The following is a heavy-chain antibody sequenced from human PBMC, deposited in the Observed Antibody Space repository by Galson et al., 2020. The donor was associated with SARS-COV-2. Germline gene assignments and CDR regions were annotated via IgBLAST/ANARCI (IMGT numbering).Heavy chain of an antibody. D-gene: IGHD6-19*01. V-gene: IGHV4-59*08. CDR1: GGSISSDY. CDR2: IYYSGST. Sequence: SETLSLTCTVSGGSISSDYWSWIRQPPGKGLEWIGYIYYSGSTNYNPSLKTRATIAVDTSKNQFSLKLNSVSAADTAVYYCARCSGWTPLYWGQGTLVTVSS. J-gene: IGHJ4*02. CDR3: ARCSGWTPLY.